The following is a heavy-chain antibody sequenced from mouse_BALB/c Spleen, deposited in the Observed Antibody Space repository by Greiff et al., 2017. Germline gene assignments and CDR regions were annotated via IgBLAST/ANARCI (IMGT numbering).Heavy chain of an antibody. CDR1: GFSLTSYD. CDR2: IWTGGGT. CDR3: VRGGHDYDGGPYAMDY. Sequence: QVQLKESGPGLVAPSQSLSITCTVSGFSLTSYDISWIRQPPGKGLEWLGVIWTGGGTNYNSAFMSRLSISKDNSKSQVFLKMNSLQTDDTAIYYCVRGGHDYDGGPYAMDYWGQGTSVTVSS. J-gene: IGHJ4*01. V-gene: IGHV2-9-2*01. D-gene: IGHD2-4*01.